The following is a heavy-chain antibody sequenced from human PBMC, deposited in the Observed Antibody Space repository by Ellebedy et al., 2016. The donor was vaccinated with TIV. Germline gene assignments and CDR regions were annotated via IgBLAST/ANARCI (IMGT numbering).Heavy chain of an antibody. CDR2: ISGSGGST. Sequence: GGSLRLSXAASGFTFSSYAMSWVRQAPGKGLEWVSAISGSGGSTYYADSVKGRFTISRDNSKNTLYLQMNSLRAEDTAVYYCAKDRYYYDSSGPFRVWGKGTTVTVSS. J-gene: IGHJ6*04. CDR3: AKDRYYYDSSGPFRV. CDR1: GFTFSSYA. V-gene: IGHV3-23*01. D-gene: IGHD3-22*01.